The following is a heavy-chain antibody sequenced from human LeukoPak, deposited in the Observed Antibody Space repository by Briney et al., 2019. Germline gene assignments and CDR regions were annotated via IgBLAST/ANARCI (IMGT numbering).Heavy chain of an antibody. CDR3: ARPVFVPAAIYYYGMDV. CDR1: GFTFSSYA. CDR2: ISYDGSNK. Sequence: PGGSLRLSCAASGFTFSSYAMHWVRQAPGKGLEWVAVISYDGSNKYYADSVKGRFTISRDNSKNTLYLQMNSLRAEDTAVYYCARPVFVPAAIYYYGMDVWGQGTMVTVSS. V-gene: IGHV3-30-3*01. J-gene: IGHJ6*02. D-gene: IGHD2-2*02.